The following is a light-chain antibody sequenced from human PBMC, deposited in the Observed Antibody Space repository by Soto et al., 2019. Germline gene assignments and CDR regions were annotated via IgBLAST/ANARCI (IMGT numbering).Light chain of an antibody. J-gene: IGKJ2*01. Sequence: DIRLTQSPSSLSASVGDRVTITCRASQSISNYLNWYQHKPGKAPNLLIYAASTLQSGVPSRFSGSRSGTDFTLTITHLQPEDFASSYGQQSYSSPPSFGQGTKLEIK. CDR2: AAS. V-gene: IGKV1-39*01. CDR1: QSISNY. CDR3: QQSYSSPPS.